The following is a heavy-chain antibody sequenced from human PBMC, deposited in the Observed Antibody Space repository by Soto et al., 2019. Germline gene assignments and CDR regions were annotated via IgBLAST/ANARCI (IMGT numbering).Heavy chain of an antibody. D-gene: IGHD1-26*01. CDR2: INHSGST. Sequence: SETLSLTCTVSGGSISGYYWSWLRQPPGKGLEWIGEINHSGSTNYNPSLKSRVTISVDTSKNQFSLKLSSVTAADTAVYYCARVREPLTGGPWFDPWGQGTLVTVSS. CDR1: GGSISGYY. V-gene: IGHV4-34*01. CDR3: ARVREPLTGGPWFDP. J-gene: IGHJ5*02.